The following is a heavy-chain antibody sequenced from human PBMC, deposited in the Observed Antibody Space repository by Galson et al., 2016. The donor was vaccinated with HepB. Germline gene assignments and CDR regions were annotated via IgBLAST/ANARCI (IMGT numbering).Heavy chain of an antibody. J-gene: IGHJ4*02. CDR2: ITSSSSLI. CDR1: GFNLNSYS. CDR3: ARVVYGSGSYYRFYDY. V-gene: IGHV3-48*02. Sequence: SLRLSCAVFGFNLNSYSMNWVRQAPGKGLEWISYITSSSSLIFYADSVKGRFTISRDNARNSLYLQMNILRDEDTAVYYYARVVYGSGSYYRFYDYWGQGALVTVSS. D-gene: IGHD3-10*01.